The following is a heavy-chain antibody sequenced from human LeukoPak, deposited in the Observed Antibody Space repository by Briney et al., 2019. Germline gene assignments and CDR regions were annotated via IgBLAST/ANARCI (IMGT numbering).Heavy chain of an antibody. Sequence: PGGSLRLSCAASGFTFSSYAMSWVRQAPGKGLEWVAFIRYDGSNKYYADSVKGRFTISRDNSKNTLYLQMNSLRAEDTAVYYCAKDGPRPAASYYYYYMDVWGKGTTVTVSS. V-gene: IGHV3-30*02. CDR3: AKDGPRPAASYYYYYMDV. CDR1: GFTFSSYA. CDR2: IRYDGSNK. J-gene: IGHJ6*03. D-gene: IGHD2-2*01.